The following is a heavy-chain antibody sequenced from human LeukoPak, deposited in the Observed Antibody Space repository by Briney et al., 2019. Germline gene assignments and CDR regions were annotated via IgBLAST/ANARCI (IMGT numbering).Heavy chain of an antibody. CDR1: GFTFSDHW. CDR2: IWYDGSNK. J-gene: IGHJ4*02. CDR3: ARETGYSSSCLDY. Sequence: GSLRLSCAASGFTFSDHWMAWVRQAPGKGLEWVAVIWYDGSNKYYADSVKGRFTISRDNSKNTLYLQMNSLRAEDTAVYYCARETGYSSSCLDYWGQGTLVTVSS. V-gene: IGHV3-33*08. D-gene: IGHD6-13*01.